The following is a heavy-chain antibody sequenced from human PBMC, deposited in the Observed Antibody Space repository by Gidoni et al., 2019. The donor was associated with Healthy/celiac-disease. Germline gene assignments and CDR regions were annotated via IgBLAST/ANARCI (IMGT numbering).Heavy chain of an antibody. CDR2: ISSSSSTI. J-gene: IGHJ6*02. D-gene: IGHD4-17*01. CDR3: ARDRKPYGDYIQNYYYYYGMDV. V-gene: IGHV3-48*01. Sequence: EVQLVESGGGLVQPGGSLRLSCAASGFTFSSYSMNWVRQAPGKGLEWVSYISSSSSTIYYADSVKGRFTISRDNAKNSLYLQMNSLRAEDTAVYYCARDRKPYGDYIQNYYYYYGMDVWGQGTTVTVSS. CDR1: GFTFSSYS.